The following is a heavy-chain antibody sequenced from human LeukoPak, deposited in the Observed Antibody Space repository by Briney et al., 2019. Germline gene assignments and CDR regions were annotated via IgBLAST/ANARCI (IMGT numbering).Heavy chain of an antibody. CDR1: GFTFSSYA. V-gene: IGHV3-23*01. J-gene: IGHJ3*02. D-gene: IGHD1-26*01. CDR2: ISGSGGST. Sequence: GGSLGLSCAASGFTFSSYAMNWVRQAPGKGLEWVSVISGSGGSTYYADSVKGRFTISRDNSKNTLYLQMNSLRVDDTAVYYCAKDKLGATGDAFDIWGQGTVVTVSS. CDR3: AKDKLGATGDAFDI.